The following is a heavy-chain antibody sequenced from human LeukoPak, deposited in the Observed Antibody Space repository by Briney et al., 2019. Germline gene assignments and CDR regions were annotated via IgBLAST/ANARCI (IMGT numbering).Heavy chain of an antibody. Sequence: GGALILSCAASGFSFISDAIRWVCQAPGKGLGWVSSFSGSGGSTYYADSVKGRFTISRDNSKNTLYLQMNSLRAEDTAVYYCAKAIVVVVAATPNYFDYWGQGTLVTVSS. CDR3: AKAIVVVVAATPNYFDY. CDR1: GFSFISDA. CDR2: FSGSGGST. D-gene: IGHD2-15*01. V-gene: IGHV3-23*01. J-gene: IGHJ4*02.